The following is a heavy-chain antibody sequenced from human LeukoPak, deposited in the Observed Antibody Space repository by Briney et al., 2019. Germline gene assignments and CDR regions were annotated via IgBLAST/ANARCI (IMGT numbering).Heavy chain of an antibody. Sequence: ASVKVSCKASGYTFTTYTIHWVRQAPGQRLEWMGWINTGNGDTKYSQEFQGRVSITRDTSASTAYLDLSSLRSEDMAVYYCAREQWLVRERYFDYWGQGTLVTVSS. D-gene: IGHD6-19*01. J-gene: IGHJ4*02. V-gene: IGHV1-3*03. CDR2: INTGNGDT. CDR3: AREQWLVRERYFDY. CDR1: GYTFTTYT.